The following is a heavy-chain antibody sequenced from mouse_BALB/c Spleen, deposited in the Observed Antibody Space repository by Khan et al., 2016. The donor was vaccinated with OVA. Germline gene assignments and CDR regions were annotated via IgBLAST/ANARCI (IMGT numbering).Heavy chain of an antibody. Sequence: QVQLKESGAELARPGASVKLSCKASGYTFTDYYINWVKQRTGQGLEWIGEISPGSGDTYYTEKFKGKATLTADKSSTTAYMQLSSLPSEASAVEFCSRRNYFGDTFAYWGQGTLVTVSA. D-gene: IGHD1-2*01. CDR2: ISPGSGDT. CDR1: GYTFTDYY. CDR3: SRRNYFGDTFAY. J-gene: IGHJ3*01. V-gene: IGHV1-77*01.